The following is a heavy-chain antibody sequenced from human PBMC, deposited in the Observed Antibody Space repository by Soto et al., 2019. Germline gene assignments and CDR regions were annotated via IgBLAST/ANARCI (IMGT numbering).Heavy chain of an antibody. V-gene: IGHV3-30*03. CDR3: ARARVGASSFDY. Sequence: QVQLVESGGGVVQPGRSLRLSCAASGFTFETYGMHWVRQAPGKGLEWMAVISYDGSNKYYADSVKGRFTISRDNSKNTLYMQMNSLRAEDTAIYYCARARVGASSFDYWGQGTLVTVSS. J-gene: IGHJ4*02. CDR2: ISYDGSNK. D-gene: IGHD1-26*01. CDR1: GFTFETYG.